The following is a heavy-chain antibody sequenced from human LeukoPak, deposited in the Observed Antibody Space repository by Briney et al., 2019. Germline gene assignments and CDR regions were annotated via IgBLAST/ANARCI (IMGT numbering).Heavy chain of an antibody. CDR1: GFTCDDYA. J-gene: IGHJ6*02. D-gene: IGHD3-3*01. CDR3: AKDISVPPYYDFWSGSDYYGMDV. Sequence: GGSLILSCAASGFTCDDYAMHWVRQAPGKGLEWVSLISGDGGSTYYADSVKGRFTISRDNSKNSLYLQMNSLRTEDTALYYCAKDISVPPYYDFWSGSDYYGMDVWGQGTTVTVSS. CDR2: ISGDGGST. V-gene: IGHV3-43*02.